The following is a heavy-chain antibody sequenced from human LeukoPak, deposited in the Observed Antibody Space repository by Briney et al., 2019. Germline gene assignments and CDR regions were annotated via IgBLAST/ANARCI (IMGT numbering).Heavy chain of an antibody. CDR1: GYTFSSYG. CDR2: ISAYNGNT. J-gene: IGHJ4*02. CDR3: ARDLIYGGNAYSDY. Sequence: ASVKVSCTAYGYTFSSYGISWVRQAPGQGLEWMRWISAYNGNTNYAQKLQGRVTMTTDTSTSTAYMELRSLRSDDTAVYYCARDLIYGGNAYSDYWGQGTLVTVSS. D-gene: IGHD4-23*01. V-gene: IGHV1-18*01.